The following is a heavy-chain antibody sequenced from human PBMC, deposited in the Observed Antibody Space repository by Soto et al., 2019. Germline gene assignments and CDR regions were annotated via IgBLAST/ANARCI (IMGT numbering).Heavy chain of an antibody. D-gene: IGHD4-17*01. CDR1: GYSISSGYY. J-gene: IGHJ5*02. V-gene: IGHV4-38-2*01. CDR2: IYHSGST. Sequence: SETLSLTCAVSGYSISSGYYWGWIRQPPGKGLEWIASIYHSGSTYYNPSLKSRVTISVDTSKNQFSLRLTSVTATDAAVYHCARGAPTVPTGWFDPWGQGTLVTASS. CDR3: ARGAPTVPTGWFDP.